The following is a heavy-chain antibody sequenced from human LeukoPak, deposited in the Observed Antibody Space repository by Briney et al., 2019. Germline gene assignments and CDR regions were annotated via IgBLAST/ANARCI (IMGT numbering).Heavy chain of an antibody. J-gene: IGHJ4*02. CDR2: IYTSGST. V-gene: IGHV4-61*02. CDR1: GGSISSGSYY. D-gene: IGHD3-16*01. CDR3: AREVYDYVWGSYLDYFDY. Sequence: SQTLSLTCTVSGGSISSGSYYWSWIRQPAGKGLEWIGRIYTSGSTNYNPSLKSRVTISVDTSKNQFSLKLSSVTAADTAVYYCAREVYDYVWGSYLDYFDYWGQGTLVTVSS.